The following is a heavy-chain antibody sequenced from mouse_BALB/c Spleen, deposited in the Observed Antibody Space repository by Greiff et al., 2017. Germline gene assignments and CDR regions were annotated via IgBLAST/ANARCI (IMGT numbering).Heavy chain of an antibody. V-gene: IGHV1S29*02. CDR1: GYTFTDYN. D-gene: IGHD2-4*01. CDR2: IYPYNGGT. J-gene: IGHJ4*01. Sequence: EVKLMESGPELVKPGASVKISCKASGYTFTDYNIHWVKQSHGKSLEWIGYIYPYNGGTGYNQKFKSKATLTVDNSSSTAYMELRSLTSEDSAVYYCARGDYDGRDYAMDYWGQGTSVTVSS. CDR3: ARGDYDGRDYAMDY.